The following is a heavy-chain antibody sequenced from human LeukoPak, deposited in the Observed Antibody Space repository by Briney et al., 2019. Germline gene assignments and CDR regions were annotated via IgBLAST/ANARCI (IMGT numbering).Heavy chain of an antibody. CDR3: ARSVDKGTVDY. CDR1: GFSFSSW. Sequence: GGSLRLSCAASGFSFSSWMAWVRQAPGQGLEWVANINQDGGETYYVDSVQGRFTISRDNAKNSLFLQVNSLRAEDTAVYYCARSVDKGTVDYWGQGTLVTVSS. V-gene: IGHV3-7*03. D-gene: IGHD5-12*01. J-gene: IGHJ4*02. CDR2: INQDGGET.